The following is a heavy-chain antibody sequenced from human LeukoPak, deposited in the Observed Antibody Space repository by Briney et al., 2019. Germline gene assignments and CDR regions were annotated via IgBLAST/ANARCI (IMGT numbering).Heavy chain of an antibody. CDR3: SRDRMATKSFDY. Sequence: GGSLRLSCAASGFTVSSNYMSWVRQAPGKGLEWVSVISSGGRTYYADSVKGRFTISRDSSKSTLYLQMNSLRAEDTAVYYCSRDRMATKSFDYWGQGTLVTVSS. CDR1: GFTVSSNY. J-gene: IGHJ4*02. D-gene: IGHD5-24*01. CDR2: ISSGGRT. V-gene: IGHV3-53*05.